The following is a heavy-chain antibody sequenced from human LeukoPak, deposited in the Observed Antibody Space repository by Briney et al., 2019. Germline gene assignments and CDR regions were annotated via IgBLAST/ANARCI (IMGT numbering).Heavy chain of an antibody. Sequence: GGSLRLSCAASGFTFSSYGMHWVRQAPGKGLDWVAVITNDGSKKYYADSVKGRFTISRDNSKNTLSLQVSSLRTEDTAVYYCAKDRYSYAFEYSDSWGQGTLVTVSS. V-gene: IGHV3-30*18. J-gene: IGHJ4*02. CDR2: ITNDGSKK. CDR3: AKDRYSYAFEYSDS. CDR1: GFTFSSYG. D-gene: IGHD5-18*01.